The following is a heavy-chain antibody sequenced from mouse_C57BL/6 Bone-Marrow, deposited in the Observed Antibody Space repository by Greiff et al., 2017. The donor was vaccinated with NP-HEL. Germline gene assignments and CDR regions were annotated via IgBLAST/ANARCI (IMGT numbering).Heavy chain of an antibody. CDR3: ALYYYGSSYVGYYFDY. CDR1: GYAFSSSW. J-gene: IGHJ2*01. CDR2: IYPGDGDT. Sequence: QVQLQQSGPELVKPGASVKISCKASGYAFSSSWMNWVKQRPGKGLEWIGRIYPGDGDTNYNGKFKGKATLTADKSSSPAYMQLSSLTSEDSAVYFCALYYYGSSYVGYYFDYWGQGTTLTVSS. V-gene: IGHV1-82*01. D-gene: IGHD1-1*01.